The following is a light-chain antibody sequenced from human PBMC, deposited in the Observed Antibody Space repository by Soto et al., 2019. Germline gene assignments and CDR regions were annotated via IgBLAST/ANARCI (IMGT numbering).Light chain of an antibody. CDR1: SSDVGSYNL. V-gene: IGLV2-23*01. Sequence: QSVLTQPASVSGSPGQSITISCTGTSSDVGSYNLVSWYQQHPGKAPKLMIYEGSKRPSGVSNRFSGSKSGNTASLTISGLQAEDAADYYWCSYACSSTFYLFGNGTKVTV. J-gene: IGLJ1*01. CDR3: CSYACSSTFYL. CDR2: EGS.